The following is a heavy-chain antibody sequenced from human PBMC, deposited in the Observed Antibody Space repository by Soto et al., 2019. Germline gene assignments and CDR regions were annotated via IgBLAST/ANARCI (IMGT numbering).Heavy chain of an antibody. J-gene: IGHJ4*02. D-gene: IGHD1-26*01. CDR3: AVSIVGATLGYFDY. Sequence: SETLSLTCTVSGGSISSGDYYWSWIRQPPGKGLEWIGYIYYSGSTYYNPSLKSRVTISVDTSKNQFSLKLSSVTAADTAVYYCAVSIVGATLGYFDYWGQGTLVTVSS. CDR2: IYYSGST. V-gene: IGHV4-30-4*01. CDR1: GGSISSGDYY.